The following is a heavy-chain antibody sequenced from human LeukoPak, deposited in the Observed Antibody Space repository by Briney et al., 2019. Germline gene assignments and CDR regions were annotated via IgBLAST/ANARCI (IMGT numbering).Heavy chain of an antibody. D-gene: IGHD7-27*01. Sequence: GASVKVSCKASGYTFTSSDFNWVRQATGQRPEWMGWMSPNSGDTGYVQKFQDRVTMTRNTSISTAYMELSSLRSDDTAVYYCARGPPNWGYDYWGPGTLVTVSS. J-gene: IGHJ4*02. CDR3: ARGPPNWGYDY. CDR1: GYTFTSSD. V-gene: IGHV1-8*01. CDR2: MSPNSGDT.